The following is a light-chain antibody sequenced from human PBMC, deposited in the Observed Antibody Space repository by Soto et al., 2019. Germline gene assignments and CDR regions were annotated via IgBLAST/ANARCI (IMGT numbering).Light chain of an antibody. Sequence: QLVLTQSPSASASLGASAKLTCTLSSGHSSYAIAWHQQQPEKGPRYLMKLNSDGSHFKGDGIPDRFSGSSSGAERYLTISSLQSEDEADYYCQTWGTGIHVFGGGTKLTVL. CDR3: QTWGTGIHV. CDR2: LNSDGSH. J-gene: IGLJ2*01. CDR1: SGHSSYA. V-gene: IGLV4-69*01.